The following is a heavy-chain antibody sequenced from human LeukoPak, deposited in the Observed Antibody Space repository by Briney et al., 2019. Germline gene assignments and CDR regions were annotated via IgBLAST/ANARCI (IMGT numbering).Heavy chain of an antibody. V-gene: IGHV4-59*01. CDR1: GGSISSYY. CDR3: ARDLGRSGYVSVFDD. CDR2: IYYSGST. Sequence: KPSETLSLTCTVSGGSISSYYWSWIRQPPGKGLEWIGYIYYSGSTNYNPSLKSRVTISVDTSKNQFSLKLSSVTAADTAVYYCARDLGRSGYVSVFDDWGQ. J-gene: IGHJ4*02. D-gene: IGHD5-12*01.